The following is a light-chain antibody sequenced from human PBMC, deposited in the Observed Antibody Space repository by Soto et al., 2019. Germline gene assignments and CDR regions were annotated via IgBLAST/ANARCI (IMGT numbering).Light chain of an antibody. CDR3: QQYNNWWT. V-gene: IGKV3-15*01. CDR2: GAS. CDR1: QTLGSN. J-gene: IGKJ1*01. Sequence: DIVITQSPATLSVSPGERATLSCRASQTLGSNLAWYQQKPGQAPRLLIYGASTRATGIPARFSGSGSGTEFTLTINSLQSEDFAVYYCQQYNNWWTFGQGTKVDIK.